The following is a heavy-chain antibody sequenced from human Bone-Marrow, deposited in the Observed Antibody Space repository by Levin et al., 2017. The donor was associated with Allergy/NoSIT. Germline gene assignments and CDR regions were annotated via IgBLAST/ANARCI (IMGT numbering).Heavy chain of an antibody. CDR3: ARDSGTKWTDRLGFGWFDP. Sequence: SETLSLTCTVSGDSISSGSYYWSWIRQPAGKGLEWIGRIYTSGATDYNSSLESRVTVSLDTSRAQFSLELTSVTAADTAIYFCARDSGTKWTDRLGFGWFDPWGQGILVTVSS. V-gene: IGHV4-61*02. CDR1: GDSISSGSYY. J-gene: IGHJ5*02. D-gene: IGHD1-14*01. CDR2: IYTSGAT.